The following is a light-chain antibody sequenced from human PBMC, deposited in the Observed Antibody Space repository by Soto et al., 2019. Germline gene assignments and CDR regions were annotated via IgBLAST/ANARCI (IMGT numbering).Light chain of an antibody. CDR1: SSDVWSFNF. V-gene: IGLV2-23*02. CDR3: CSDAGSSSYV. J-gene: IGLJ1*01. CDR2: EVT. Sequence: QSALAQPASVSGSPGQSITISCTRPSSDVWSFNFVSWYQQHPDKAPQVLIYEVTKRPPGVSNRFSGSKSGNTAPLTISGLQADDEADYYCCSDAGSSSYVFGTGTKVTVL.